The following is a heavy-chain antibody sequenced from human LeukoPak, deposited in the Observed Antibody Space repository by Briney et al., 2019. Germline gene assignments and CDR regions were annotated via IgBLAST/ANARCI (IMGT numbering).Heavy chain of an antibody. J-gene: IGHJ6*03. CDR2: INHSGST. D-gene: IGHD3-22*01. V-gene: IGHV4-34*01. CDR3: ARRPGSYYYDSSGYYYPYYYYMDV. CDR1: GGSFSGYY. Sequence: PSETLSLTCAVYGGSFSGYYWSWLRQPPGKGLEWIGEINHSGSTNYNPSLTSRVTISVDTSKNQFSLKLSSVTAADTAVYYCARRPGSYYYDSSGYYYPYYYYMDVWGKGTTVTVSS.